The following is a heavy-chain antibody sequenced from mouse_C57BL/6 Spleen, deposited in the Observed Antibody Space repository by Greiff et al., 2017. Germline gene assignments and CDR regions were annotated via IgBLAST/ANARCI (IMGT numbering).Heavy chain of an antibody. D-gene: IGHD1-1*01. V-gene: IGHV1-69*01. CDR2: IDPSDSYT. Sequence: QVQLQQPGAELVMPGASVKLSCKASGYTFTSYWMHWVKQRPGQGLEWIGEIDPSDSYTNYNQKFKGKSTVTVDKSSSTAYMQRSSLTSEDSAVYYCARSNYGSSYDWYFDVWGTGTTVTVSS. J-gene: IGHJ1*03. CDR1: GYTFTSYW. CDR3: ARSNYGSSYDWYFDV.